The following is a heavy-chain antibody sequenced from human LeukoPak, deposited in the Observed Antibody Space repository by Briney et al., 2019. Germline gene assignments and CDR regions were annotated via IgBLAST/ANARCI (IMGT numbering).Heavy chain of an antibody. CDR1: GGTFSSYT. D-gene: IGHD3-10*01. CDR2: IIPILGIA. CDR3: ARDVGERLPAGL. J-gene: IGHJ4*02. Sequence: SVKLSCKASGGTFSSYTISWVRQAPGQGLGWLGRIIPILGIANYAQKFLGRVTIPADKSTSTAYMELSSVRSEDTAVYYCARDVGERLPAGLWGQGTLVTVSS. V-gene: IGHV1-69*04.